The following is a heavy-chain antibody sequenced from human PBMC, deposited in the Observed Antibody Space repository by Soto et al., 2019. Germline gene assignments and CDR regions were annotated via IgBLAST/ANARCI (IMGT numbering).Heavy chain of an antibody. D-gene: IGHD3-22*01. J-gene: IGHJ3*02. CDR3: ARDPSNSSGYLDAFDI. CDR2: IYYSGST. V-gene: IGHV4-59*01. Sequence: SETLSLTCTVSGGSISSYYWSWIRQPPGKGLEWIGYIYYSGSTNYNPSLKSRVTISVDTSKNQFSLKLSSVTAADTAVYYCARDPSNSSGYLDAFDIWGQGTMVTVSS. CDR1: GGSISSYY.